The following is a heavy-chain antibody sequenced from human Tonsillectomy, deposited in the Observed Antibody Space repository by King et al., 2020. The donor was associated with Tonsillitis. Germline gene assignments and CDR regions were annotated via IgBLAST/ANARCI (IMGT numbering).Heavy chain of an antibody. J-gene: IGHJ4*02. CDR1: GGTFSSYA. CDR3: ARDGDCSSTSCYDY. CDR2: IIPIFGTA. Sequence: VQLVESGAEVKKPGSSVKVSCKASGGTFSSYAISWVRQAPGQGLEWMGGIIPIFGTANYAQKFQGRATITADESTSTAYMELSSLRSEDTAVYYCARDGDCSSTSCYDYWGQGTLVTVSS. D-gene: IGHD2-2*03. V-gene: IGHV1-69*01.